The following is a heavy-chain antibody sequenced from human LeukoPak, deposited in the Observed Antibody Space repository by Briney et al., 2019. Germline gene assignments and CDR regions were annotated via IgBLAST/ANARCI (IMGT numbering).Heavy chain of an antibody. CDR1: GGSISSHY. Sequence: PSETLSLTCTVSGGSISSHYWSWIRQPPGKGLEWIGYIYYSGSTNYNPSLKSRVTISVDTSKNQFSLKLSSVTAADTAVYYCARVSSSGWFDPWGQGTLVTVSS. CDR2: IYYSGST. CDR3: ARVSSSGWFDP. V-gene: IGHV4-59*11. D-gene: IGHD1-26*01. J-gene: IGHJ5*02.